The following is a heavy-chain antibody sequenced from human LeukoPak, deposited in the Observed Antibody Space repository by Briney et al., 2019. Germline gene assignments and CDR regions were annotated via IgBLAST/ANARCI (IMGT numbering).Heavy chain of an antibody. D-gene: IGHD5-18*01. V-gene: IGHV3-23*01. CDR3: AKALDTYGYMRFDF. CDR2: INGGGDTT. Sequence: GSLRLSCAAPGFHFVSFALTRVRPAPGKGLEWVSAINGGGDTTYYADSVKGRFTISRDKSKNTMYLQMNSLRAEDTALYYCAKALDTYGYMRFDFWGQGTLVTVSS. CDR1: GFHFVSFA. J-gene: IGHJ4*02.